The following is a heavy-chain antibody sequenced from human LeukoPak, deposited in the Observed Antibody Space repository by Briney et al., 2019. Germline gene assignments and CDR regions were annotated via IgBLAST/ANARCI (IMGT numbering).Heavy chain of an antibody. V-gene: IGHV3-23*01. CDR1: GFTFSSYA. CDR3: ANLWFGELSGGLNWFDP. D-gene: IGHD3-10*01. Sequence: GGSLRLSCAASGFTFSSYAMSWVRQAPGKGLEWVSAISGSGGSTYYADSVKGRFTISRDNSKNTLYLQMNSLRAEDTAVYYCANLWFGELSGGLNWFDPWGQGTLVTVSS. CDR2: ISGSGGST. J-gene: IGHJ5*02.